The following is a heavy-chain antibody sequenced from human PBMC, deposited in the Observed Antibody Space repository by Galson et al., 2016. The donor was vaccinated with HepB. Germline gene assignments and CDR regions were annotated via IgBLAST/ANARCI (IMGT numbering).Heavy chain of an antibody. CDR3: TRHVVKTIYGQYYGMDV. V-gene: IGHV3-23*01. CDR1: GFSFSGYG. Sequence: SLRLSCAASGFSFSGYGMGWVRQAPGKGLERVSHISGNGVITNYADSVSGRFTISRDNSRNTLFLQMNSVRDEDTAVYYCTRHVVKTIYGQYYGMDVWGLGTTVTVSS. D-gene: IGHD2-15*01. CDR2: ISGNGVIT. J-gene: IGHJ6*02.